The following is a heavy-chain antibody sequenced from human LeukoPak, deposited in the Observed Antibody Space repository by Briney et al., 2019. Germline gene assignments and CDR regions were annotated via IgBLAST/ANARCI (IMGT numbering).Heavy chain of an antibody. CDR3: AKDSGSYSRNFDL. D-gene: IGHD1-26*01. CDR1: GFTFSSYA. CDR2: ISGSGGST. V-gene: IGHV3-23*01. J-gene: IGHJ2*01. Sequence: PGGYLRLYCAASGFTFSSYAMSWVRQAPGKGLEWVSAISGSGGSTYYADSVKGRFTISRDNSKNTLYLQMNSLRAEDTAVYYCAKDSGSYSRNFDLWGRGTLVTVSS.